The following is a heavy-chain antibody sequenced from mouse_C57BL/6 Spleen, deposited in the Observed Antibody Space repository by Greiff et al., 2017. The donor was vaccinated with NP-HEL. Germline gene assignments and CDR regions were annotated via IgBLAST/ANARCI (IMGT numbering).Heavy chain of an antibody. CDR2: IDPEDGDT. CDR1: GFNIKDYY. D-gene: IGHD1-1*01. CDR3: TTCLITTVVAYYFDY. V-gene: IGHV14-1*01. J-gene: IGHJ2*01. Sequence: VQLKESGAELVRPGASVKLSCTASGFNIKDYYMHWVKQRPEQGLVWIGRIDPEDGDTEYAPKFQGQATMTADTSSNTAYLQLSSLTSEDTAVYYCTTCLITTVVAYYFDYWGQGTTLTVSS.